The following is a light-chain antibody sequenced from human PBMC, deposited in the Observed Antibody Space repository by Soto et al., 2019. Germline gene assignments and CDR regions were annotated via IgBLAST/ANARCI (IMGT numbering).Light chain of an antibody. J-gene: IGKJ4*01. CDR3: QQYDNWPLT. CDR2: GAS. CDR1: QSVSSN. V-gene: IGKV3-15*01. Sequence: EIVMTQSPATLSVSPGERATLSCRASQSVSSNLAWYLQKPGQAPRFLIYGASTRATGIPARFSGSGSGTEFTLTISSLQSEDFAVYYCQQYDNWPLTFGGGTKVDIK.